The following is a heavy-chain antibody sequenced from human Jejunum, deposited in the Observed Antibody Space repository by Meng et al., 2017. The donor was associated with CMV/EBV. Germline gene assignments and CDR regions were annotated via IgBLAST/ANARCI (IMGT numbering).Heavy chain of an antibody. CDR1: GYAFTRSA. Sequence: SGYAFTRSARNWVGQAPGQGLEWMGWINTNTGNPTYAQGFKGRFGFSLDASVSTAYLQISSLQAEDTAVYYCARGSFGTSGSYYFEYWGHGTLVTVSS. CDR3: ARGSFGTSGSYYFEY. V-gene: IGHV7-4-1*02. D-gene: IGHD3-10*01. J-gene: IGHJ4*01. CDR2: INTNTGNP.